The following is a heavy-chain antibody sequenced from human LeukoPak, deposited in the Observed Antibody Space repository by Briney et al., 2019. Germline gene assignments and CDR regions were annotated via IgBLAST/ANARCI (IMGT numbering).Heavy chain of an antibody. Sequence: SVTVSCKASGGTFSSYAISWVRQAPGQGLEWMGGIIPIFGTANYAQKFQGRVTITADESTSTAYMELSRLRPEDTAVYYCAKDPDAFCGGDCYAWEPRYMDVWGKGTTVSVAS. D-gene: IGHD2-21*02. CDR1: GGTFSSYA. CDR3: AKDPDAFCGGDCYAWEPRYMDV. V-gene: IGHV1-69*13. CDR2: IIPIFGTA. J-gene: IGHJ6*03.